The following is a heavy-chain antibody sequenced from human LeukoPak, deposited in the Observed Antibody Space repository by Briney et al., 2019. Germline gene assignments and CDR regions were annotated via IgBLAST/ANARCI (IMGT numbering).Heavy chain of an antibody. Sequence: PSETLSLTCTVSGGSISSYYWSWIRQPPGKGLEWIGYIYYSGSTNYNPSLKSRVTISVDTSKNQFSLKLSSVTAADTAVYYCARAGYYDFWSGYPTGFDPWGQGTLVTVSS. D-gene: IGHD3-3*01. V-gene: IGHV4-59*01. CDR3: ARAGYYDFWSGYPTGFDP. CDR2: IYYSGST. J-gene: IGHJ5*02. CDR1: GGSISSYY.